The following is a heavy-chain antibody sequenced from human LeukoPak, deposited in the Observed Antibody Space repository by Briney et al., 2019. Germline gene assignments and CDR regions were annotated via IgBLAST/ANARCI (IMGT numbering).Heavy chain of an antibody. D-gene: IGHD5-18*01. CDR2: IGGNGDTS. Sequence: GGSLRLSCVASGFTFYNYAMHWVRQAPGKGLEYVSAIGGNGDTSYYADSVKGRFTISRDNSKNTVYLQLGSLRTEDMAVYYCATRHEYSYPYWGQGALVTVSS. V-gene: IGHV3-64*02. J-gene: IGHJ4*02. CDR3: ATRHEYSYPY. CDR1: GFTFYNYA.